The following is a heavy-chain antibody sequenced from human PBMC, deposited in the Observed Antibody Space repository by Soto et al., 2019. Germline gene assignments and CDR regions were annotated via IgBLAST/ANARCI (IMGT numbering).Heavy chain of an antibody. CDR1: GFTFSSYA. V-gene: IGHV3-30-3*01. D-gene: IGHD3-16*01. J-gene: IGHJ5*02. CDR2: ISYDGSNK. Sequence: PGGSLRLSCAASGFTFSSYAMHWVRQAPGKGLEWVAVISYDGSNKYYADSVKGRFTISRDNSKNTLYLQMNSLRVEDTAVYYCAKDLYYYDFSLDDSWGQGTLVTVSS. CDR3: AKDLYYYDFSLDDS.